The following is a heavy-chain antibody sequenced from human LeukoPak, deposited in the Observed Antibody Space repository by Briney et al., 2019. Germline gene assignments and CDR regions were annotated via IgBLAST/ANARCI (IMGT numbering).Heavy chain of an antibody. Sequence: SETLSLTCTVSGGSISSSGYYWGWIRQPPGKGLEWIGSIYYSRSTYYNPSLKSRVTISVDTSKNQFSLKLSSVTAADTAVYYCARGVGELLSYYYYYYMDVWGKGTTVTISS. CDR2: IYYSRST. CDR1: GGSISSSGYY. D-gene: IGHD3-10*01. CDR3: ARGVGELLSYYYYYYMDV. J-gene: IGHJ6*03. V-gene: IGHV4-39*07.